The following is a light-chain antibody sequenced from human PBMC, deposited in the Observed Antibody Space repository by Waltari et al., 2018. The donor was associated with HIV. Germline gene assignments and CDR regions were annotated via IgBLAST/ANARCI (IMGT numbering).Light chain of an antibody. CDR2: QDT. CDR1: KLGNKY. J-gene: IGLJ2*01. V-gene: IGLV3-1*01. Sequence: SYELTQPPSVSVSPGRTASITCSGDKLGNKYASWYQQKPGQYPGVVIYQDTKRPSGSPERFSGSNSGNTATLTISGTQAMDEADYYCQAWDSSTGHVVFGGGTKLTVL. CDR3: QAWDSSTGHVV.